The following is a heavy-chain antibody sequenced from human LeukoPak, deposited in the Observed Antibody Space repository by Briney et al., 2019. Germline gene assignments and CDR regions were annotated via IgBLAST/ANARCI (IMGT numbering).Heavy chain of an antibody. CDR1: GFTVSSNY. V-gene: IGHV3-53*01. CDR3: ASWGIAVAETYYFDY. Sequence: EGSLRLSCAASGFTVSSNYMSWVRQAPGKGLEWASVIYSGGSTYYADSVKGRFTISRDNSKNTLYLQMNSLRAEDTAVYYCASWGIAVAETYYFDYWGQGTLVTVSS. CDR2: IYSGGST. D-gene: IGHD6-19*01. J-gene: IGHJ4*02.